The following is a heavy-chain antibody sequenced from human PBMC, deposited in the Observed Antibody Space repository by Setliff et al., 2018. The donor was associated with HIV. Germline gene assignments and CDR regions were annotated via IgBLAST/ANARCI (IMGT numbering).Heavy chain of an antibody. J-gene: IGHJ4*02. V-gene: IGHV4-39*02. CDR2: VYYTGNT. CDR3: ARLGRAIDDGGSSLRLDF. CDR1: GGSISGYY. D-gene: IGHD2-21*01. Sequence: SETLSLTCTVSGGSISGYYWGWIRQPPGKGLEWVGTVYYTGNTFYNPSLRNRVTISVDTSKNYLSLKVTSVSAADAATYFCARLGRAIDDGGSSLRLDFWGQGMLVTVSS.